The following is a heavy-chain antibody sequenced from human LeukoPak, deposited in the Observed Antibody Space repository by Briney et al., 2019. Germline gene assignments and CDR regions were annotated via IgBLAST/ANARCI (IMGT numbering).Heavy chain of an antibody. CDR1: GFTFSNAW. D-gene: IGHD5-12*01. J-gene: IGHJ4*02. V-gene: IGHV3-15*01. Sequence: GGSLRLSCAASGFTFSNAWMSWVRQAPGKGLEWVGRIKSKTDGGTTDYAAPVKGRFTISRDDSKNTLYLQMNSLKTEDTAVYYCTTKAILRLGIDYWGQGTLVTVSS. CDR2: IKSKTDGGTT. CDR3: TTKAILRLGIDY.